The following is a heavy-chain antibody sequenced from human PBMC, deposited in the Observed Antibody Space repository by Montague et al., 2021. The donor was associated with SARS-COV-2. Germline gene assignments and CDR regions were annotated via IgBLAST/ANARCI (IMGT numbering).Heavy chain of an antibody. V-gene: IGHV4-34*01. J-gene: IGHJ6*02. CDR1: GGSFSGYY. D-gene: IGHD2-2*01. Sequence: SETLSLTCAVYGGSFSGYYWSWIRQPPGKGLEWIGEINHSGSTNYNPSLKSRVTISVDTSTNQFSLKLFSVTAADTAVYYCARVRAVPAAMRIFSLGRSYYDMDVWGQGTTVTVSS. CDR3: ARVRAVPAAMRIFSLGRSYYDMDV. CDR2: INHSGST.